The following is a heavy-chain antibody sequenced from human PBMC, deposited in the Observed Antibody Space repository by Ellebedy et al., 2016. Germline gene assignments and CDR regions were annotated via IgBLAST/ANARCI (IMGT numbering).Heavy chain of an antibody. CDR3: AKWNGGWYAFEV. Sequence: SETLSLTCTVSGGSIGTYYWNWIRQTPGKGLEWIGFVFHTGTTFFNPSLKSRVTMSVDTSKSQFSLGLTSVTAADTAVYYCAKWNGGWYAFEVWGQGTMVTVSS. CDR2: VFHTGTT. D-gene: IGHD6-19*01. V-gene: IGHV4-59*13. J-gene: IGHJ3*01. CDR1: GGSIGTYY.